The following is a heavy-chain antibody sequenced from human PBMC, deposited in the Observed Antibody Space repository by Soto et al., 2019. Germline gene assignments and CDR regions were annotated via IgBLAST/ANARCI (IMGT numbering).Heavy chain of an antibody. CDR3: ARVSDCSGGSCYGNWFDP. V-gene: IGHV4-4*02. CDR1: SGSISSSNW. Sequence: SETLSLTCAVSSGSISSSNWWSWVRQPPGKGLEWIGEIYHSGSTKYNPSLKSRVTISVDKSKNQFSLKLSSVTAADTAVYYCARVSDCSGGSCYGNWFDPWGQGTLVTVSS. J-gene: IGHJ5*02. CDR2: IYHSGST. D-gene: IGHD2-15*01.